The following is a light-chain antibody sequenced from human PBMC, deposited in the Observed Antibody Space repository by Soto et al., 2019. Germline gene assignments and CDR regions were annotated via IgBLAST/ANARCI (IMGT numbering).Light chain of an antibody. CDR1: QDVSTW. CDR2: AAS. CDR3: QQANNFPIT. J-gene: IGKJ5*01. V-gene: IGKV1-12*01. Sequence: DIQMTQSPSSVSASVGDRVTITCRASQDVSTWLAWYQQKRGEAPKLLIYAASILQRGVPSRFSGSGSGTDFTLTINSLQPEDFATYYCQQANNFPITFGQGTRLEIK.